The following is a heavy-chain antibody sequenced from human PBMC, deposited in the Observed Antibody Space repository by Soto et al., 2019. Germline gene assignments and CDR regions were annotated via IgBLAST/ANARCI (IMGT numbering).Heavy chain of an antibody. CDR3: AKDIAAGQGYRIFDS. CDR1: GFTFSKFA. Sequence: DVQLVQSGGGLVQPGGSLRLSCGASGFTFSKFAMSWVRQAPGKGLEWVSTISGSADITFNADSVKGRFTTSRDNSKNTLFVQMDSLRVEDTAVYYCAKDIAAGQGYRIFDSWGQGTLVTVSS. V-gene: IGHV3-23*04. J-gene: IGHJ4*02. D-gene: IGHD5-18*01. CDR2: ISGSADIT.